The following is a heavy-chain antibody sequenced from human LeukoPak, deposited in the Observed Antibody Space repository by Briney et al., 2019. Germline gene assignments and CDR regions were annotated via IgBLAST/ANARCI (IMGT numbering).Heavy chain of an antibody. CDR1: GGSSSGYN. D-gene: IGHD4-17*01. Sequence: SETLSLTCAVYGGSSSGYNWSWIRQPPGKGLEGIGEINHSGSTNYTPSLKSRVTISVDTSKNQFSLKLSSVTAADTAVYYCAREGFDGDYDIDAFDIWGQGTMVTVSS. V-gene: IGHV4-34*01. J-gene: IGHJ3*02. CDR3: AREGFDGDYDIDAFDI. CDR2: INHSGST.